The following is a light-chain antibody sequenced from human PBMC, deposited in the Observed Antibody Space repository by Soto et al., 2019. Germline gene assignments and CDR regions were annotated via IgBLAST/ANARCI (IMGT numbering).Light chain of an antibody. Sequence: DIQMTQSPSTLSASVGDRVTITCRASQIGSNWLAWYQQKPGKAPNLLIYEASSLESGVPSRFSGSGSGTEFTLTISSLQPDDFATYSCQQYTPNSRTFGQGTKVDIK. V-gene: IGKV1-5*01. CDR2: EAS. CDR3: QQYTPNSRT. J-gene: IGKJ1*01. CDR1: QIGSNW.